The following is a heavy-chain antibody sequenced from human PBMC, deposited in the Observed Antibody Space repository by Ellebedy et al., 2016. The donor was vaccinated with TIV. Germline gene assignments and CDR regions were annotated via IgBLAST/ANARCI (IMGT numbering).Heavy chain of an antibody. J-gene: IGHJ6*02. Sequence: AASVKVSCKASGYTFTSSAISWVRPAPGQGLEWMGRIIPILGIANYAQNLQGRVTMTTDTSTDTAYLELRSLRSDDTAVYVCARYSGSGTYYRNGMDVWGQGTTVTVSS. CDR2: IIPILGIA. V-gene: IGHV1-18*01. D-gene: IGHD3-10*01. CDR3: ARYSGSGTYYRNGMDV. CDR1: GYTFTSSA.